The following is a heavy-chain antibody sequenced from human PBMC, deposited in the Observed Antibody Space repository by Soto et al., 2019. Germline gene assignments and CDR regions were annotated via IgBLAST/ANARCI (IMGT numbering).Heavy chain of an antibody. Sequence: EVQLVESGGGLVKPGGSLRLSCAASGFTFSNAWMNWVRQAPGKGLEWVGRIKSKTDGGTTDYAAPVKGRFTISRDDSKNTLYLQMNSLKTEDTAVYYCTTEVAHYYDSSGYYDESDPLPYWGQGTLVTVSS. J-gene: IGHJ4*02. V-gene: IGHV3-15*07. CDR1: GFTFSNAW. CDR2: IKSKTDGGTT. D-gene: IGHD3-22*01. CDR3: TTEVAHYYDSSGYYDESDPLPY.